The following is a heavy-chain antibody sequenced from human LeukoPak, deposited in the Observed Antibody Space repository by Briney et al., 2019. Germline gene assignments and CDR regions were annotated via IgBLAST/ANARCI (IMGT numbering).Heavy chain of an antibody. CDR1: GFTFSSYW. J-gene: IGHJ4*02. D-gene: IGHD6-19*01. CDR3: VRGIAGAANDH. Sequence: GGSLRLSCAASGFTFSSYWMHWFRQAPGKGLVWVSRINPDGSSTTYADSVKGRFTMSRDNAANMLYLQMNSLRADDTAVYYCVRGIAGAANDHWGQGTLVTVSS. V-gene: IGHV3-74*01. CDR2: INPDGSST.